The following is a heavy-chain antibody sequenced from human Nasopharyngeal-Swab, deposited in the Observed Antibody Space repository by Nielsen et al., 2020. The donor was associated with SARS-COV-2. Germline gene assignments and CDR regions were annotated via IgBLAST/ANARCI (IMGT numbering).Heavy chain of an antibody. CDR2: IWYDGSNK. V-gene: IGHV3-33*01. CDR3: ARGAAAGSDY. D-gene: IGHD6-13*01. CDR1: GFTFSNYG. J-gene: IGHJ4*02. Sequence: GESLKISCAASGFTFSNYGMHWARQAPGKGLEWVAVIWYDGSNKYYADSVKGRFTISRDNSKNTLYLQMNSLRAEDTAVYYCARGAAAGSDYWGQGTLVTVSS.